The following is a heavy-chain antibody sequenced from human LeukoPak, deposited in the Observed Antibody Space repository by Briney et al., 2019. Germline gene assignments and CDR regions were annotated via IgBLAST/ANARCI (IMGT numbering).Heavy chain of an antibody. CDR3: ASKSGGWYRGAFDI. J-gene: IGHJ3*02. Sequence: ASVTVSCKASGYTFTGYYMHWVRQAPGQGLEWMGWINPNSGGTNYAQKFQGWVTMTRDTSISTAYMELSRLRSDDTAVYYCASKSGGWYRGAFDIWGQGTMVTVSS. CDR2: INPNSGGT. CDR1: GYTFTGYY. D-gene: IGHD6-19*01. V-gene: IGHV1-2*04.